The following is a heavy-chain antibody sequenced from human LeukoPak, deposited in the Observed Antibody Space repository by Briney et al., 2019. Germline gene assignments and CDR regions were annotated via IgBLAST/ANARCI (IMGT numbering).Heavy chain of an antibody. V-gene: IGHV4-34*01. CDR2: INHSGST. Sequence: PSETLSLTCAVYGGSFSGYYWSWIRQPPGKGLEWIGEINHSGSTNYNPSLKSRVTISVDTSKNQFSLKLSSVTAADTAVYYCARKGIVLMVYATPNWFDPWGQGTLVTVSS. CDR3: ARKGIVLMVYATPNWFDP. D-gene: IGHD2-8*01. J-gene: IGHJ5*02. CDR1: GGSFSGYY.